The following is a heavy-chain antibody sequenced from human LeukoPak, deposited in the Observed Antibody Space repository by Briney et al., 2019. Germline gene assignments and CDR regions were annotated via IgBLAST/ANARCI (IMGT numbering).Heavy chain of an antibody. CDR3: ARDKGLAVAGTYYYYGMDV. CDR2: IYSGGST. D-gene: IGHD6-19*01. Sequence: GGSLRLSCAASGFTVSSNYMSWVRQAPGKGLEWVSVIYSGGSTYYADSVKGRFTISRGNSKNTLYLQMNSLRAEDAAVYYCARDKGLAVAGTYYYYGMDVWGQGTTVTVSS. CDR1: GFTVSSNY. J-gene: IGHJ6*02. V-gene: IGHV3-66*01.